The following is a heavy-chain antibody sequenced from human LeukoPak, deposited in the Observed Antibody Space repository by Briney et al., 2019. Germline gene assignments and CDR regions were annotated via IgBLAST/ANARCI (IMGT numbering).Heavy chain of an antibody. CDR2: IYHSGST. CDR3: AREGREKSKVVTAFDY. D-gene: IGHD2-21*02. J-gene: IGHJ4*02. Sequence: PSGTLSLTCAVSGGSISSSNWWSWIRQPPGKGLEWIGEIYHSGSTNYNPSLKSRVTISVDKSKTQFSLKLSSVTAADTAVYYCAREGREKSKVVTAFDYWGQGTLVTVSS. V-gene: IGHV4-4*02. CDR1: GGSISSSNW.